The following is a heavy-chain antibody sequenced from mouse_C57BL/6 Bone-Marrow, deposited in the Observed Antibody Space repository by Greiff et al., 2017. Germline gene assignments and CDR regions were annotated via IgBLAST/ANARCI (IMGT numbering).Heavy chain of an antibody. D-gene: IGHD2-5*01. Sequence: QVQLKQSGAELAKPGASVKLSCKASGYTFTSYWMHWVKQRPGQGLEWIGYINPSSGYTKYNQKFKDKATLTADKSSSTAYMQLSSLTYEDSAVYYGAISYSNYFAWFAYWGQGTLVTVSA. V-gene: IGHV1-7*01. CDR2: INPSSGYT. CDR3: AISYSNYFAWFAY. CDR1: GYTFTSYW. J-gene: IGHJ3*01.